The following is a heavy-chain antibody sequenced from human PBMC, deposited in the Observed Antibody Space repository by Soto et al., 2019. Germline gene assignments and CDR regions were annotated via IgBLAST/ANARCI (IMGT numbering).Heavy chain of an antibody. Sequence: GGSLSLSCSASGFTFSSAWMSWVRQAPGKGLEWLGRIKRKTDGGTPDYTAPVKGRFIISRDDSKNTLYLQMNSLKTEDTAVYYCTTNRGEWYYFDYGGQETVVT. D-gene: IGHD3-16*01. CDR2: IKRKTDGGTP. V-gene: IGHV3-15*01. CDR1: GFTFSSAW. CDR3: TTNRGEWYYFDY. J-gene: IGHJ4*02.